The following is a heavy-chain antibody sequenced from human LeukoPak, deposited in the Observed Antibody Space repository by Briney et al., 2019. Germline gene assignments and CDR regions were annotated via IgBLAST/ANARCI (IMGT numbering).Heavy chain of an antibody. Sequence: GGSLRLSCTASGFTFGDYAMSWFRQAPGKGLEWIGFIRSKAYGGTTEYAASVKGRFTISRDDSKSIAYLQMNSLKTEDTAVYYCTRDFSSIWYGTTDYWGQRTLVTVSS. CDR1: GFTFGDYA. CDR3: TRDFSSIWYGTTDY. CDR2: IRSKAYGGTT. J-gene: IGHJ4*02. V-gene: IGHV3-49*03. D-gene: IGHD6-13*01.